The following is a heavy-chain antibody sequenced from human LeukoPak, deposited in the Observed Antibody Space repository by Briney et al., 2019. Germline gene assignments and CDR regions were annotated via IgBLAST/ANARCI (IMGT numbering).Heavy chain of an antibody. J-gene: IGHJ6*03. Sequence: SGGSLRLSCEASGFSFSSYNMDWVRQTPGKGLEWISSITTSSTYTFYADSVKGRFTISRDNARNSLYLQMNSLRAEDTAVYYCARDSHYYYYYYMDVWGKGTTVTVSS. V-gene: IGHV3-21*01. CDR2: ITTSSTYT. CDR1: GFSFSSYN. CDR3: ARDSHYYYYYYMDV.